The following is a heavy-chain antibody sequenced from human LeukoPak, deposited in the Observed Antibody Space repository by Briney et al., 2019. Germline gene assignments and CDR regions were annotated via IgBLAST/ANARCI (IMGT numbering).Heavy chain of an antibody. V-gene: IGHV3-7*01. Sequence: GGSLRLSRAASGFTFSSYWMSWVRQAPGKGLEWVANIKQDGSEKYYVDSVRGRFTISRDNAKNSLYLQMNSLRAEDTAVYYCAREIAYYYYYYMGVWGKGTTVTVSS. CDR2: IKQDGSEK. CDR3: AREIAYYYYYYMGV. J-gene: IGHJ6*03. D-gene: IGHD3-22*01. CDR1: GFTFSSYW.